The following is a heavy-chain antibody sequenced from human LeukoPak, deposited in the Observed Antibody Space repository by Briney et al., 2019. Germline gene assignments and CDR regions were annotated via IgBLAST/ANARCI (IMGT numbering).Heavy chain of an antibody. CDR1: GFTVSSNY. V-gene: IGHV3-23*01. CDR3: AREDSRIGDAFDI. D-gene: IGHD3-16*01. J-gene: IGHJ3*02. CDR2: ISGSGGST. Sequence: GGSLRLSCAASGFTVSSNYMSWVRQAPGKGLEWVSAISGSGGSTYYADSVKGRFTISRDNSKNTLYLQVNSLRAEDTAVYYCAREDSRIGDAFDIWGQGTMVTVSS.